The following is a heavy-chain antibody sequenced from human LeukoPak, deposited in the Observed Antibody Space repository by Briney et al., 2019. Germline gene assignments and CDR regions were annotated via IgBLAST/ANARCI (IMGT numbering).Heavy chain of an antibody. D-gene: IGHD3-10*01. Sequence: PSETLSLTCTVSGGSISSSSYYWGWIRQPPGKGLEWIGSIYYSGSTYYNPSLKSRVTISVDTSKNQFSLKLSSVTAADTAVYYCASALLKYFYGSGTNAFDIWGQGTMVTVSS. CDR2: IYYSGST. CDR1: GGSISSSSYY. J-gene: IGHJ3*02. V-gene: IGHV4-39*07. CDR3: ASALLKYFYGSGTNAFDI.